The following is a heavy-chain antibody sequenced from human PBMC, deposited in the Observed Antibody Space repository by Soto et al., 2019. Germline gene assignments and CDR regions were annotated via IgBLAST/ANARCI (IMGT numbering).Heavy chain of an antibody. J-gene: IGHJ4*02. Sequence: QVQLVQSGAELKKPGSSVKVSCKASGGTFSSYTISWVRQAPGQGLEWMGRIIPILGIANYAQKFQGRVTITADKSTSTAYMELSSLRSEDTAVYYCTRTWELLADSSPFDYWGQGTLATVSS. D-gene: IGHD1-26*01. CDR1: GGTFSSYT. V-gene: IGHV1-69*02. CDR2: IIPILGIA. CDR3: TRTWELLADSSPFDY.